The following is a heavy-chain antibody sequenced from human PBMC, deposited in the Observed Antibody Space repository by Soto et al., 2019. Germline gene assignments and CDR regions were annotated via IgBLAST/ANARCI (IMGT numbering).Heavy chain of an antibody. CDR3: ARAKWEPLRDAFDI. CDR1: GFTFSSYW. Sequence: PGGSLRLSCAASGFTFSSYWMHWVRQAPGKGLVWASRINSDGSSTSYADSVKGRFTISRDNAKNTLYLQMNSLRAEDTAVYYCARAKWEPLRDAFDIWGQGTMVTVSS. V-gene: IGHV3-74*01. CDR2: INSDGSST. D-gene: IGHD1-26*01. J-gene: IGHJ3*02.